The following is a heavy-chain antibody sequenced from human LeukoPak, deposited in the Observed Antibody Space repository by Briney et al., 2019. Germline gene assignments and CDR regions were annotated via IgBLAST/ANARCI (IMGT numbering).Heavy chain of an antibody. CDR3: ARGSRKGVYDYVWGSPDY. Sequence: SETLSFTCAVYGGSFSGYYWSWIRQPPGKGLEWIGEINHSGSTNYNPSLKSRVTISVDTSKNQFSLKLSSVTAADTAVYYCARGSRKGVYDYVWGSPDYWGQGTLVTVSS. CDR2: INHSGST. D-gene: IGHD3-16*01. CDR1: GGSFSGYY. V-gene: IGHV4-34*01. J-gene: IGHJ4*02.